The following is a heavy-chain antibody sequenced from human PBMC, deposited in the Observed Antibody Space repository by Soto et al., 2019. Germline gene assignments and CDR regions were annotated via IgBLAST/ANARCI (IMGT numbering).Heavy chain of an antibody. CDR1: GFSLSNARMG. J-gene: IGHJ6*02. D-gene: IGHD2-15*01. V-gene: IGHV2-26*01. CDR2: IFSNDEK. Sequence: QVTLKESGPVLVKPTETLTLTCTVSGFSLSNARMGVSWIRQPPGKALEWLAHIFSNDEKSYSTSLKSRLTSSKDTSKSQVVRTMTNMDPVDTATDCWARTQGLPRGWYYHCGMDVWGQGTTVTVSS. CDR3: ARTQGLPRGWYYHCGMDV.